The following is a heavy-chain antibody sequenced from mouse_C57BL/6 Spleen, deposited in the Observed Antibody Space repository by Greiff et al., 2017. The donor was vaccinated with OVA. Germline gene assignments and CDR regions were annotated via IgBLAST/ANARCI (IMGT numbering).Heavy chain of an antibody. CDR2: ISYDGSN. J-gene: IGHJ4*01. V-gene: IGHV3-6*01. D-gene: IGHD1-1*01. CDR1: GYSITSGYY. CDR3: ANSPYYYGSSYYAMDY. Sequence: EVQLQQSGPGLVKPSQSLSLTCSVTGYSITSGYYWNWIRQFPGNKLEWMGYISYDGSNNYNPSLKNRISITRDTSKNQFFLKLNSVTTEDTATYYCANSPYYYGSSYYAMDYWGQGTSVTVSS.